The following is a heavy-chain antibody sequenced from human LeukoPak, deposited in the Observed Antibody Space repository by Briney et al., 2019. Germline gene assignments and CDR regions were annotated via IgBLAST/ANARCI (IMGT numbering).Heavy chain of an antibody. J-gene: IGHJ6*03. CDR3: ARARGIAAEIYYYYMDV. V-gene: IGHV1-69*01. CDR2: IIPIFGTA. D-gene: IGHD6-13*01. Sequence: SVKVSCQASGGTFSSYAISWVRQAPGQGLEWMGGIIPIFGTANYAQKFQGRVTITADESTSTAYMELSSLRSEDTAVYYCARARGIAAEIYYYYMDVWGKGTTVTISS. CDR1: GGTFSSYA.